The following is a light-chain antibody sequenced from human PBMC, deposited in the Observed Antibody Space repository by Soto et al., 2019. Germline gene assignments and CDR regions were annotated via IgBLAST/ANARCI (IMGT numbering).Light chain of an antibody. CDR2: GAS. CDR1: QSVNSY. J-gene: IGKJ3*01. Sequence: EIVLTQSPGTLSLSPGERATLFCRASQSVNSYLAWYQQRPGQAPRLLIYGASSRATGIPDRFSGSGSGTDFPLTISRLEXEDFAVYYCQQYGTSPQKVTFGPGTKVDIK. V-gene: IGKV3-20*01. CDR3: QQYGTSPQKVT.